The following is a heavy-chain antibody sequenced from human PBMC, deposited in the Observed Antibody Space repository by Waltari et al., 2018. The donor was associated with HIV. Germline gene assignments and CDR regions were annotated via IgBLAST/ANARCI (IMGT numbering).Heavy chain of an antibody. CDR3: ARDHKHYYYGMDV. CDR2: ISSSSNYI. J-gene: IGHJ6*02. Sequence: EVQLVESGGGLVKPGGSLRLSCAASGFTFNPYTVNWVRQVPGKGLEWVSSISSSSNYIYYADSVKGRFTISRDNAKNSLYLQMNSLRAEDTAVYYCARDHKHYYYGMDVWGQGTTVTVSS. CDR1: GFTFNPYT. V-gene: IGHV3-21*01.